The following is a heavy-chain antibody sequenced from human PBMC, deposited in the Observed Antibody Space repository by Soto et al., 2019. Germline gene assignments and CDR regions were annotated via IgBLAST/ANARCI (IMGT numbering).Heavy chain of an antibody. J-gene: IGHJ5*02. CDR3: ARAKSEEVVPAASAVPWFDP. CDR1: GGSISSYY. D-gene: IGHD2-2*01. CDR2: IYYSGST. V-gene: IGHV4-59*01. Sequence: QVQLQESGPGLVKPSETLSLTCTVSGGSISSYYWSWIRQPPGKGLEWIGYIYYSGSTNYNPSLKSRVTISVDTSKNQFSLKLSSVTAADTAVYYCARAKSEEVVPAASAVPWFDPWGQGTLVTVSS.